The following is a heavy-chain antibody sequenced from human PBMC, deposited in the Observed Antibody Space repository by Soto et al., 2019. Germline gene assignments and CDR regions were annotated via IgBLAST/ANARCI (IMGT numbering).Heavy chain of an antibody. J-gene: IGHJ6*02. V-gene: IGHV1-46*01. CDR1: GYTFTSYY. Sequence: ASVKVSCKASGYTFTSYYIHWLRQAPGQGLEWVGLINPSGGSTTYAQKFQGRVTITADESTSTAYMELSSLRSEDTAVYYCARPSATVTTANGMDVWGQGTTVTVSS. CDR2: INPSGGST. CDR3: ARPSATVTTANGMDV. D-gene: IGHD4-4*01.